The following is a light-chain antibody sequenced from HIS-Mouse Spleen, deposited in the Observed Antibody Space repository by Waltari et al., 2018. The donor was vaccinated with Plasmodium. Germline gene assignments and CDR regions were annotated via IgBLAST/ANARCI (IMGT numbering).Light chain of an antibody. CDR1: ALPTKY. J-gene: IGLJ3*02. CDR3: YSTDSSGNHRV. CDR2: EDS. V-gene: IGLV3-10*03. Sequence: SYELTQPPSVSVSPGQTPRIPCSGAALPTKYAYWYQQKSGQAPVLVIVEDSKRPSGIPERFSGSSSGTMATLTISGAQVEDEDDYYCYSTDSSGNHRVFGGGTKLTVL.